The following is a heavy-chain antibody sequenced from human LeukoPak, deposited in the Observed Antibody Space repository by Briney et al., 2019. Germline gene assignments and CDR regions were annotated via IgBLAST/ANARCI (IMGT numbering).Heavy chain of an antibody. CDR1: GYSFTSGHY. CDR3: ARVVGYYDFWSGPTYYYYYMDV. CDR2: IYHTGSA. Sequence: SETLSLTCSVSGYSFTSGHYWGWIRQPPGKGLEWIANIYHTGSAHYNPSLKSRVTISVDTSKNQFSLKLSSVTAADTAVYYCARVVGYYDFWSGPTYYYYYMDVWGKGTTVTVSS. V-gene: IGHV4-38-2*02. J-gene: IGHJ6*03. D-gene: IGHD3-3*01.